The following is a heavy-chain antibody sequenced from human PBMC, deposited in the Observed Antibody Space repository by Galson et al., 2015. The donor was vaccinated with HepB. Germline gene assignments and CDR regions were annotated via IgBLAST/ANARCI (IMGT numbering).Heavy chain of an antibody. CDR3: ARDFSDYGDYGY. CDR1: GFTFSSYA. CDR2: ISYDGSNK. D-gene: IGHD4-17*01. J-gene: IGHJ4*02. Sequence: SLRLSCAASGFTFSSYAMHWVRQAPGKGLEWVAVISYDGSNKYYADSVKGRFTISRDNSKNTLYLQMNSLRAEDTAVYYCARDFSDYGDYGYWGQGTLVTVSS. V-gene: IGHV3-30*04.